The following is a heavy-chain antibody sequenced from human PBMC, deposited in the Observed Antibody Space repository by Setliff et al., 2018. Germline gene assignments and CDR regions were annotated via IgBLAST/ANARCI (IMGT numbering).Heavy chain of an antibody. CDR2: IYPADSDT. D-gene: IGHD2-15*01. CDR3: ARVVGADGIGIDY. J-gene: IGHJ4*02. CDR1: GYTFTNYW. V-gene: IGHV5-51*01. Sequence: GESLKISCKGSGYTFTNYWIAWVRQMPGKGLEYMGIIYPADSDTTYSPSFQGQVTISADKSINTAYLQWSSLKASDTAIYYCARVVGADGIGIDYWGQGTVVTVSS.